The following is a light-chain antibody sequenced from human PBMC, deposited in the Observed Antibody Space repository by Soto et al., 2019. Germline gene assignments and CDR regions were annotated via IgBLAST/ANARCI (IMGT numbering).Light chain of an antibody. CDR3: GTWDSSLSAYV. V-gene: IGLV1-51*01. CDR2: DNN. Sequence: QSVLTQPPSVSAAPGQKVTTSCSGSSSNIGNNYVSWYQQLPGTAPKLLIYDNNKRPSGIPDRFPGSKSGTSATLGITGLQTGDEADYYCGTWDSSLSAYVFGTGTKVTVL. CDR1: SSNIGNNY. J-gene: IGLJ1*01.